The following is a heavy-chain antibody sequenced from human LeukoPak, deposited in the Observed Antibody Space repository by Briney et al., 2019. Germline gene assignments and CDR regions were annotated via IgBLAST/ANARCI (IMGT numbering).Heavy chain of an antibody. Sequence: PGGSLRLSCAASRFTFSSYAMTWVRQAPGKGLEWVSSISVNGGTTYYADSVKGRFTISRDSSKNTLYLQMNSLRAEDTAVYYCARVPAAAGRANYYYYYGLDVWGQGTTVTVSS. CDR3: ARVPAAAGRANYYYYYGLDV. CDR2: ISVNGGTT. J-gene: IGHJ6*02. D-gene: IGHD6-13*01. V-gene: IGHV3-23*01. CDR1: RFTFSSYA.